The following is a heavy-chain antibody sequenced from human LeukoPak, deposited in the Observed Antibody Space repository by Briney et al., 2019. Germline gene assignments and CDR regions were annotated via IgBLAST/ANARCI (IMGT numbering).Heavy chain of an antibody. Sequence: GGSLRLSCAASGFTFRTFSMNWVRQAPGKGLEWVASISTACSYIEYADSVKGRFTVSRDNAKNSLYLQMNSLRADDSAIYYCARRDYYFYSMDVWGKGTTVTVSS. CDR2: ISTACSYI. J-gene: IGHJ6*03. CDR1: GFTFRTFS. V-gene: IGHV3-21*01. CDR3: ARRDYYFYSMDV.